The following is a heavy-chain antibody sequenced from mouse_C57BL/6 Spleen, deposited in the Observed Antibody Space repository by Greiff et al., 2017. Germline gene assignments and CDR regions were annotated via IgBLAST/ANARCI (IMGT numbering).Heavy chain of an antibody. V-gene: IGHV5-4*01. CDR1: GFTFSSYA. CDR3: AREDYDYDEGFAY. CDR2: ISDGGSYT. D-gene: IGHD2-4*01. Sequence: EVKLVESGGGLVKPGGSLKLSCAASGFTFSSYAMSWVRQTPEKRLEWVATISDGGSYTYYPDNVKGRFTISRDNAKNNLYLQMSHLKSEDTAMYYCAREDYDYDEGFAYWGQGTLVTVSA. J-gene: IGHJ3*01.